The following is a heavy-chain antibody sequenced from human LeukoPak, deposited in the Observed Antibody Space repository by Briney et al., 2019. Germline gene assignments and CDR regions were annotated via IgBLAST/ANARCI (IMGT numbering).Heavy chain of an antibody. Sequence: GESLKISCKGSGYSFTNYWIGWVRQMPGKGLEWMGIIYPGDSDTRYIPSFQSQVTISADKSINTAYLQWSSLKASDTAMYYCARRVDSYCFFDYWAQGTLVTVSS. V-gene: IGHV5-51*01. J-gene: IGHJ4*02. CDR1: GYSFTNYW. D-gene: IGHD1-26*01. CDR2: IYPGDSDT. CDR3: ARRVDSYCFFDY.